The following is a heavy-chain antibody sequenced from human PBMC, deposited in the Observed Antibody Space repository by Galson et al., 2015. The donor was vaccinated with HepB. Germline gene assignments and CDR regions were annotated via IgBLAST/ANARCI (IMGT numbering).Heavy chain of an antibody. V-gene: IGHV3-53*01. D-gene: IGHD3-16*01. CDR1: GFRVSESF. CDR2: IYPSGAT. CDR3: ARESNWAYDS. Sequence: SLRLSCAVSGFRVSESFMSWVRQVPGRGLEYVSDIYPSGATYYRYSVRGRFTMSRDAFQNTLYLQMNNLRVEDTAIYFCARESNWAYDSWGTGTLVTVSS. J-gene: IGHJ4*02.